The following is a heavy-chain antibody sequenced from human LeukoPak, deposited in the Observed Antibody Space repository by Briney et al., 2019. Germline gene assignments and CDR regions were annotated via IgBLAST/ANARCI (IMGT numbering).Heavy chain of an antibody. CDR2: IYPGDSDT. V-gene: IGHV5-51*01. Sequence: LGESLQISCKGSGYSFTSYWIGWVRQLPGKGLEWMGIIYPGDSDTRYSPSFQGQVTISADKSISTAYLQWSSLKASDTAMYYCARTPNMVRGVSSFDYWGQGTLVTVSS. D-gene: IGHD3-10*01. J-gene: IGHJ4*02. CDR1: GYSFTSYW. CDR3: ARTPNMVRGVSSFDY.